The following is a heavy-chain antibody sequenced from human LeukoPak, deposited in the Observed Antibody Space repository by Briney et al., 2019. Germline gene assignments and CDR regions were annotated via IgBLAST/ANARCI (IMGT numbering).Heavy chain of an antibody. D-gene: IGHD4-17*01. V-gene: IGHV3-49*04. CDR3: TRVLNGDYGTFDY. Sequence: GGSLRLSCTASGFTFGDDAMSWVRQAPGKGLEWVGFIRSKAYGGTTEYAASVKGRFTISRDDSKSIAYLQMNSLKTEDTAVYYCTRVLNGDYGTFDYWGQGTLVTVSS. CDR2: IRSKAYGGTT. J-gene: IGHJ4*02. CDR1: GFTFGDDA.